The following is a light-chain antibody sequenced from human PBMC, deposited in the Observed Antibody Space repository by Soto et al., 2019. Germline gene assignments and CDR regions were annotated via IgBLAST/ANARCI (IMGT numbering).Light chain of an antibody. CDR2: AAS. J-gene: IGKJ4*01. CDR3: QQSFTTWLT. V-gene: IGKV1-39*01. CDR1: QSIDTY. Sequence: DIQMTQSPSSLSASVGDRVTITCRASQSIDTYLNWYQQKPGKAPNLLIYAASNLQSGVPSRFSGSGFGTYSTLTISSLQPEDFATYYCQQSFTTWLTFGGGTKVEIK.